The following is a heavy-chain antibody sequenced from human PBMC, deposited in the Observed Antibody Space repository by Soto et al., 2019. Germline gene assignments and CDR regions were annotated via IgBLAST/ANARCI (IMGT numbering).Heavy chain of an antibody. CDR1: GFTFIGYG. CDR3: ANSEYSRYKNIDV. Sequence: GGSLRLSCAASGFTFIGYGMHWGRQAPGRGLEWVALISYDGSIKYYADSVRGRFTISRDNSKNTLYLQMNSLRAEDTAVYYCANSEYSRYKNIDVWGQGTTVTV. V-gene: IGHV3-30*18. J-gene: IGHJ6*02. D-gene: IGHD5-18*01. CDR2: ISYDGSIK.